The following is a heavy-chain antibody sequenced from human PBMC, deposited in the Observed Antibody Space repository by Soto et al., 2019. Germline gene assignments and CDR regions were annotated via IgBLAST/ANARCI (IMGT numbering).Heavy chain of an antibody. Sequence: GGSLRLSCAASGFNVSSTSMSWVRQAPGKGLEWVSVIYSGAGTHYAGSVKGRFTISRDTSKNTLYLQMNSLRVEETAVYYCAREGSGSSTSFDYWGQGTLVTVSS. J-gene: IGHJ4*02. V-gene: IGHV3-66*01. CDR2: IYSGAGT. CDR1: GFNVSSTS. D-gene: IGHD2-2*01. CDR3: AREGSGSSTSFDY.